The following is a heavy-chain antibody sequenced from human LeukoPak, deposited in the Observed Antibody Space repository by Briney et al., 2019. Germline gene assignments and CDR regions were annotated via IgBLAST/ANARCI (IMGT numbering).Heavy chain of an antibody. D-gene: IGHD5-18*01. CDR3: ETGTAMVKIAFWFDP. J-gene: IGHJ5*02. Sequence: PGGSMRLSCAASGFTFSSYSMNWVRQAPGKGLEWVSSISSSSSYIYYADSVKGRFTISRDNAKNSLYLQMNSLRAEDTAVYYCETGTAMVKIAFWFDPWGQGTLVTVSS. CDR2: ISSSSSYI. CDR1: GFTFSSYS. V-gene: IGHV3-21*01.